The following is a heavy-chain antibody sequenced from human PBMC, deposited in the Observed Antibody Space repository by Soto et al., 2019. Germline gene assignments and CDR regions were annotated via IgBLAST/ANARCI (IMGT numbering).Heavy chain of an antibody. Sequence: SETLSLTCTVSGGSISSSTYYWGWIRQPPGKGLEWIGSIYYSGSTYHNPSLKSRVTISVDTSKNQFSLKLSSVTATDTAVYYCARHAPYCSGGSCSRFDYWGQGTLVTVSS. CDR1: GGSISSSTYY. J-gene: IGHJ4*02. V-gene: IGHV4-39*01. CDR2: IYYSGST. CDR3: ARHAPYCSGGSCSRFDY. D-gene: IGHD2-15*01.